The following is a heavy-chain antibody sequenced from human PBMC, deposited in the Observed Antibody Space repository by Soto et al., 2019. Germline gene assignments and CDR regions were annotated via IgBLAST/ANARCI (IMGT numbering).Heavy chain of an antibody. CDR1: GFIFSSYW. CDR3: VRVGSGSCSWRAP. Sequence: EVQLEESGGDLVQPGGSLRLSCTASGFIFSSYWMHWVRQAPGKGLVWVSRINTDGGTTTYAESVKGRFTISRDNARNTLYLQMNSLRPEDTALYYCVRVGSGSCSWRAPWGQGTLVTVSS. D-gene: IGHD2-15*01. J-gene: IGHJ5*02. CDR2: INTDGGTT. V-gene: IGHV3-74*01.